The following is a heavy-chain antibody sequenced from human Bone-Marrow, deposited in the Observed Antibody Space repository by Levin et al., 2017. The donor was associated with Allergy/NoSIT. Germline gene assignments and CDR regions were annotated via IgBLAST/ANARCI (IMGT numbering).Heavy chain of an antibody. Sequence: ASVKVSCKVSGYTLTELSMHWVRQAPGKGLEWMGGFDPEDGETIYAQKFQGRVTMTEDTSTDTAYMELSSLRSEDTAVYYCATAPSRRLRDYYYYMDVWGKGTTVTVSS. CDR1: GYTLTELS. CDR3: ATAPSRRLRDYYYYMDV. CDR2: FDPEDGET. J-gene: IGHJ6*03. V-gene: IGHV1-24*01. D-gene: IGHD4-17*01.